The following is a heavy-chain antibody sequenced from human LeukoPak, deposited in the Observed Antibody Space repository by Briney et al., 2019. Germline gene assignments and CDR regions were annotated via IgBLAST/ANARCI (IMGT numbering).Heavy chain of an antibody. CDR2: ISSSGSTK. Sequence: GGSLRLSCGASGITFSSYSMNWVRQAPGKGLEWVSYISSSGSTKYYADSVKGRFTISRDNAKNSLSLQMTSLRVDDSAVYYCVRGQTNLDNWFDPWGQGTLVIVSS. CDR1: GITFSSYS. CDR3: VRGQTNLDNWFDP. D-gene: IGHD2-8*01. J-gene: IGHJ5*02. V-gene: IGHV3-48*01.